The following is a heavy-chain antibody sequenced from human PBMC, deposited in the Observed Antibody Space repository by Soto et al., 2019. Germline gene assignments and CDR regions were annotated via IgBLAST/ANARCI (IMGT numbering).Heavy chain of an antibody. CDR1: GDSVSSNSAA. CDR3: ARWEYSSNWYAWFDP. J-gene: IGHJ5*02. D-gene: IGHD6-13*01. CDR2: TYYRSKWYN. Sequence: SQTLSLTCAISGDSVSSNSAAWNWIRQSPSRDLEWLGRTYYRSKWYNDYAVSVKSRITINPDTSKNQFSLHLNSVTPEDTALYYCARWEYSSNWYAWFDPWGQGTLVTVSS. V-gene: IGHV6-1*01.